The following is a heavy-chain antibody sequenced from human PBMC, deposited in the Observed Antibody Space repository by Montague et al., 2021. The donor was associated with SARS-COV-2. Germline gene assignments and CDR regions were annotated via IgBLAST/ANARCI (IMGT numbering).Heavy chain of an antibody. D-gene: IGHD4-11*01. V-gene: IGHV4-59*08. CDR1: GDSISNYP. CDR2: IYYSGST. Sequence: SETLSLTCSVSGDSISNYPWSWIRQSPGKGLEWIGYIYYSGSTNYNPSLTSRVTISVDTSKNQVSLKLTFVTAADTAVYYCARHLRVTTVTSHMYHYAMDVWGQGTTVTVSS. CDR3: ARHLRVTTVTSHMYHYAMDV. J-gene: IGHJ6*02.